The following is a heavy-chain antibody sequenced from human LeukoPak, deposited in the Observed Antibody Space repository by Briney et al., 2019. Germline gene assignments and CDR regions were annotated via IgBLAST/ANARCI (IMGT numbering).Heavy chain of an antibody. CDR2: MNPNSGNT. CDR1: GYTFTSYD. V-gene: IGHV1-8*01. CDR3: ARDLTIAVAGDFDY. D-gene: IGHD6-19*01. Sequence: GASVKVSCKASGYTFTSYDINWVRQATGQGLEWMGWMNPNSGNTGYAQKFQGRVTMTRNTSISTAYVELSSLRSEDTAVYYCARDLTIAVAGDFDYWGQGTLVTVSS. J-gene: IGHJ4*02.